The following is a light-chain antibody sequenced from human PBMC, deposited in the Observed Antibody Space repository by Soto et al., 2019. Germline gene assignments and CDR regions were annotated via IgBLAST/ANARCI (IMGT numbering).Light chain of an antibody. CDR2: AAS. CDR3: QQANSFPLT. V-gene: IGKV1-12*01. Sequence: DIQMTQSPSSVSASVGDRVTITCRASEGISSWLAWYQQKPGMAPKLLIYAASSLQSGVPSRFSSGSGTDFTLTISSLQPEDFATYYCQQANSFPLTFGGGTKVDIK. CDR1: EGISSW. J-gene: IGKJ4*01.